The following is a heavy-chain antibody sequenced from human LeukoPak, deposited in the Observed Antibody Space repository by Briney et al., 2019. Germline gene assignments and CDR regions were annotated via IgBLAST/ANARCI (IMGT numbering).Heavy chain of an antibody. D-gene: IGHD2-15*01. V-gene: IGHV4-59*01. Sequence: SETLSLTCTVSGDAISIYYWNWIRQSPGKGLEWIGYVHYSGSSNYNPSLKSRVTMSVDTSKNQFSLNLNSVTAADTAVYYCVKWWESGHAFDIWGQGTMVTVSS. J-gene: IGHJ3*02. CDR2: VHYSGSS. CDR3: VKWWESGHAFDI. CDR1: GDAISIYY.